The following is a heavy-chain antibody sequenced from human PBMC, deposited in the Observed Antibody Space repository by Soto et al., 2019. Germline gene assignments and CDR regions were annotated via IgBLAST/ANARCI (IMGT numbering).Heavy chain of an antibody. Sequence: PSETLSLTCHVSDGSFTGSYWSWIRQPPGRGLEWIGEITPIGTITYNPSLRSRLTISLDTPKNQFSLNLTSVTAADTAVYYCAGGGVTMAHNYYYYGMDVWGPGTKVTVSS. J-gene: IGHJ6*02. CDR1: DGSFTGSY. CDR2: ITPIGTI. V-gene: IGHV4-34*01. CDR3: AGGGVTMAHNYYYYGMDV. D-gene: IGHD3-10*01.